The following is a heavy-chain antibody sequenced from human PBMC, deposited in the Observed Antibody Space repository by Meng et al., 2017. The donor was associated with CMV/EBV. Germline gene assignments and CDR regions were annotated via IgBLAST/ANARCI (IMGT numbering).Heavy chain of an antibody. CDR2: ISSSSSYI. Sequence: GESLKISCAASGFTFSSYSMNWVRQAPGKGLEWVSSISSSSSYIYYADSVKGRFTISRDNAKNSLYLQMNSLRAEDTAVYYCARDKGVSYPYDAFDIWGQGTMVTVSS. V-gene: IGHV3-21*01. D-gene: IGHD1-26*01. CDR1: GFTFSSYS. CDR3: ARDKGVSYPYDAFDI. J-gene: IGHJ3*02.